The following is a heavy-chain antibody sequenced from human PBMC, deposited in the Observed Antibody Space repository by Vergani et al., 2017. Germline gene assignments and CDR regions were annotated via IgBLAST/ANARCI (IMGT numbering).Heavy chain of an antibody. CDR3: ATNGGDYDFDY. CDR2: ISAYNGYT. J-gene: IGHJ4*02. Sequence: QVQLVQSGAEVKKPGASVRVSCKASGYTFTKYVIRWVRQAPGQGLEWMGWISAYNGYTNYAQKLQGRVTMTTDTSTSTAYMELRSLSSDDTAVYYCATNGGDYDFDYWGQGTLVTVSS. CDR1: GYTFTKYV. D-gene: IGHD4-17*01. V-gene: IGHV1-18*01.